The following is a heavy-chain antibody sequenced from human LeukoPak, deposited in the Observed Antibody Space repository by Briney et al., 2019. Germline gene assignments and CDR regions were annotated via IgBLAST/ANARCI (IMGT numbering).Heavy chain of an antibody. CDR1: GGSISSSSCY. J-gene: IGHJ4*02. D-gene: IGHD3-16*01. CDR3: ARRPWDPWGRSYYFDY. Sequence: SETLSLTCTVSGGSISSSSCYWGWIRQPPGKGLEWIGSIYYSGSTYYNPSLKSRVTISVDTSKNQFSLKLSSVTAADTAVYYCARRPWDPWGRSYYFDYWGQGTLVTVSS. CDR2: IYYSGST. V-gene: IGHV4-39*01.